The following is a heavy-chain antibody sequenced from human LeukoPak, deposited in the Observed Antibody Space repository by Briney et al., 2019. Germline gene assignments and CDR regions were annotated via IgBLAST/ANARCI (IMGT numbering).Heavy chain of an antibody. D-gene: IGHD3-10*01. Sequence: ASVKVSCKASGYTFTSYGISWVRQAPGQGLQWMGWINPNSGDTKYAPPFQGRVTMTRDTSISTAYMELDSLRSDDTAVYYCARSIGVWGQGTLVTVSS. CDR3: ARSIGV. CDR1: GYTFTSYG. CDR2: INPNSGDT. V-gene: IGHV1-2*02. J-gene: IGHJ4*02.